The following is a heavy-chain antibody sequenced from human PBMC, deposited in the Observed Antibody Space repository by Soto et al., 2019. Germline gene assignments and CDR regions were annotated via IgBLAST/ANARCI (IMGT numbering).Heavy chain of an antibody. CDR2: IWYDGSNK. Sequence: PGGSLRLSCAASGFTFSSYGMHWVRQAPGKGLEWVAVIWYDGSNKYYADSVKGRFTISRDNSKNTLYLQMNSLRAEDTAVYYCARDLGDSSGYYYDYYYYYGMDVWGQGTTVTVSS. CDR3: ARDLGDSSGYYYDYYYYYGMDV. CDR1: GFTFSSYG. J-gene: IGHJ6*02. V-gene: IGHV3-33*01. D-gene: IGHD3-22*01.